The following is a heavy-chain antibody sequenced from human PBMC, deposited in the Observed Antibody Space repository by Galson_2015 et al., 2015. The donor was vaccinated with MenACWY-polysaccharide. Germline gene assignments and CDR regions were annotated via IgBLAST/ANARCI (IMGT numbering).Heavy chain of an antibody. CDR2: ISNRGIT. CDR1: GFTFSTHA. D-gene: IGHD3-3*01. J-gene: IGHJ4*02. Sequence: SLRLSCAASGFTFSTHAMSWVRQAPGTGLEWVSTISNRGITYYAESVKGRFTISRDNSKNTLHLQMSSLGAEDTALYYCVKDRGAIFGDSWGQGALVAVSS. CDR3: VKDRGAIFGDS. V-gene: IGHV3-23*01.